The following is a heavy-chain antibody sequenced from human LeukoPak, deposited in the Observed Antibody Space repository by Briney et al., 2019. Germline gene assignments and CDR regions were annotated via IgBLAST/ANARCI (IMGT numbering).Heavy chain of an antibody. CDR2: LYSGGST. CDR3: ARAPIYSSGWYGDY. Sequence: GGSLRLSCAASGFTVSSNYMSWVRQAPGKGLEWVSVLYSGGSTYYADSVKGRFTISRDNSKNTLYLQMNSLRAEDTAVYYCARAPIYSSGWYGDYWGQGTLVTVSS. V-gene: IGHV3-53*01. J-gene: IGHJ4*02. CDR1: GFTVSSNY. D-gene: IGHD6-19*01.